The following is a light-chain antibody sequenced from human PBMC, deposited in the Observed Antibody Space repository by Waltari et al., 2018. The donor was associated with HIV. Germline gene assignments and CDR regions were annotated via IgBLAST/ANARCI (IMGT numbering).Light chain of an antibody. J-gene: IGLJ3*02. CDR3: QSYDSSLNGWV. CDR1: SSNIGAGYD. CDR2: GNP. Sequence: QSVLTQPPSVSGAPGRKVIISCTGSSSNIGAGYDVQWYQQCPGTAPKVLIYGNPNRPSGGPDRFSGSKSGNSASLAITGLQADDEADYYCQSYDSSLNGWVFGGGTKLTV. V-gene: IGLV1-40*01.